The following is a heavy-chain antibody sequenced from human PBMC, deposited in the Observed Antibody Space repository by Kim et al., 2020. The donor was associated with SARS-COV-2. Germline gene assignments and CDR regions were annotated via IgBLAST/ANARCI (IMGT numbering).Heavy chain of an antibody. J-gene: IGHJ4*02. CDR3: ARDTSAAGTGY. Sequence: TYYNPSRKSRVTISVDTSKNQFSLKLSSVTAADTAVYYCARDTSAAGTGYWGQGTLVTVSS. D-gene: IGHD6-13*01. CDR2: T. V-gene: IGHV4-31*02.